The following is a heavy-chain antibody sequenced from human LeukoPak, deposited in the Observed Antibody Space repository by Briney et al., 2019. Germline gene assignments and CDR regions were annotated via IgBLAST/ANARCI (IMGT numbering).Heavy chain of an antibody. V-gene: IGHV1-69*13. CDR3: ARARGLGELSLLGH. D-gene: IGHD3-16*02. Sequence: ASVKVSCKASGGTFSSYAISWVRQAPGQGLEWMGGIIPIFGTANYAQKFQGRVTITADESTSTAYMELSSLRSEDTAVYYCARARGLGELSLLGHWGQGTLVTVSS. J-gene: IGHJ4*02. CDR1: GGTFSSYA. CDR2: IIPIFGTA.